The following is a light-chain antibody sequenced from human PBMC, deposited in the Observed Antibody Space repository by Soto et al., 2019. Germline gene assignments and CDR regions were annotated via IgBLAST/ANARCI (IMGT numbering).Light chain of an antibody. CDR2: AAS. Sequence: DIQMTQSPSSLSASVGDRVTITCRASQGISNYLAWYQQKPGNVPKLLIYAASTLQSGVPSRFSGSGSGTDFPLTIRSLQPEDVATYYCQKYNSAPRTFGQGTKVEIK. J-gene: IGKJ1*01. CDR1: QGISNY. CDR3: QKYNSAPRT. V-gene: IGKV1-27*01.